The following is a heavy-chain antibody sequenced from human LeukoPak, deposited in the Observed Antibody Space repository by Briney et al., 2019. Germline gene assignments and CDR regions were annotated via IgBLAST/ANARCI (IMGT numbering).Heavy chain of an antibody. J-gene: IGHJ2*01. D-gene: IGHD3-22*01. V-gene: IGHV4-59*01. CDR3: ARDRNYYDSSGYLNWYFDL. CDR2: IYYSGST. CDR1: GGSISSYY. Sequence: SETLSLTCTVSGGSISSYYWSWIRQPPGKGLEWIGYIYYSGSTNYNPSLKSRVTISVDTSKNQFSLKLSSVTAADTAVYYCARDRNYYDSSGYLNWYFDLWGRGTLVTVSS.